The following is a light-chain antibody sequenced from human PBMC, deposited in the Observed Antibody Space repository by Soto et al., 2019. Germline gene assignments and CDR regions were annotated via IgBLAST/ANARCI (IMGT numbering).Light chain of an antibody. J-gene: IGKJ1*01. CDR1: QSLLHSNGYNY. V-gene: IGKV2-28*01. CDR3: MQALQTPPT. CDR2: LGS. Sequence: DLVVTQSPLSLPVTPGEPASISCRSSQSLLHSNGYNYLDWYLQKPGQSPQLLIYLGSNRASGVXXXXXXXXXXXXXXLKISRVEAEDVGVYYCMQALQTPPTFGQGTKVEIK.